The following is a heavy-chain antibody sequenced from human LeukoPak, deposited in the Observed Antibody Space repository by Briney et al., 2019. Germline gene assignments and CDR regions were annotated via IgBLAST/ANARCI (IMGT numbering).Heavy chain of an antibody. V-gene: IGHV4-34*01. J-gene: IGHJ4*02. CDR1: GGSFSGYY. CDR2: INHSGST. Sequence: PSETLSLTCAVYGGSFSGYYWSWIRQPPGKGLEWIGEINHSGSTNYNPSLKSRVTISVDTSKNQFSLKLSSVTAADTAVYYCARDEVAATSHYFDYWGQGTLVTASS. CDR3: ARDEVAATSHYFDY. D-gene: IGHD2-15*01.